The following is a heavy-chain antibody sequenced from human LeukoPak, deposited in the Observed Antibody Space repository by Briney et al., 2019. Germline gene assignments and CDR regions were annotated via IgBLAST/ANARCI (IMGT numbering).Heavy chain of an antibody. CDR3: ARERGSGSYYKFDY. Sequence: SETLSLTCTVSGYSISSGYYWGWIRQPPGKGLEWTGSIDHSGSTYYNPSLKSRVTISVDTSKNQFSLKLSSVTAADTAVYYCARERGSGSYYKFDYWGQGTLVTVSS. CDR1: GYSISSGYY. J-gene: IGHJ4*02. V-gene: IGHV4-38-2*02. D-gene: IGHD3-10*01. CDR2: IDHSGST.